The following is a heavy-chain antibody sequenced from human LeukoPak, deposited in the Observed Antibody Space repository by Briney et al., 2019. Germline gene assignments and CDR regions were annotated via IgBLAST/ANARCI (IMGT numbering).Heavy chain of an antibody. V-gene: IGHV3-23*01. CDR2: IDSSGRGT. CDR1: GFTFTSSG. CDR3: AKTGPYYFDY. Sequence: PGGSLRLSCTASGFTFTSSGMTWVRQAPGKGLEWVSAIDSSGRGTYYTDSVKGRFTISRDNSKNTLFLQMNSLRAEDTALYYCAKTGPYYFDYWGQGTLVTVSS. J-gene: IGHJ4*02. D-gene: IGHD2-8*02.